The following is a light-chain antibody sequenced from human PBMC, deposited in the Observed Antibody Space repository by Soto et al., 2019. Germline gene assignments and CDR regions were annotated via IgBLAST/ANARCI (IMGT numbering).Light chain of an antibody. Sequence: DIHMTHSPSTLSGSVGDIVAITFRASQNINIWLAWYQQKPGKAPNLLIYQASSLESGVPSRFSGSGSGTKFTLTISSLQPEDFATYYCQQYVTYWWTFGQGTKVDI. CDR2: QAS. CDR3: QQYVTYWWT. CDR1: QNINIW. V-gene: IGKV1-5*03. J-gene: IGKJ1*01.